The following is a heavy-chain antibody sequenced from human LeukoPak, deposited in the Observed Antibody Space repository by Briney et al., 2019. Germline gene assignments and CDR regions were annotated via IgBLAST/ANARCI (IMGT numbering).Heavy chain of an antibody. CDR1: GFTFSSYG. CDR2: ISYDGSNK. J-gene: IGHJ6*03. CDR3: ARDEGYSSGWGLYYYYYYYMDV. V-gene: IGHV3-30*03. Sequence: GGSLRLSCAASGFTFSSYGMHWVRQAPGKGLEWVAVISYDGSNKYYADSVKGRFTISRDNSKNTLYLQMNSLRAEDTAVYYCARDEGYSSGWGLYYYYYYYMDVWGKGTTVTVSS. D-gene: IGHD6-19*01.